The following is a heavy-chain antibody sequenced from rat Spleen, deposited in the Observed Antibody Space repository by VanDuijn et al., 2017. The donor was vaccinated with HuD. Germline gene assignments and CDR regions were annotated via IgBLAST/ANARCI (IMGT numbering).Heavy chain of an antibody. CDR1: GYSLSSAYR. CDR2: INSAGNT. CDR3: ARSDGTHYYLPFIY. V-gene: IGHV3-3*01. Sequence: EVQLQESGPGLVKPSQSLSLTCSVTGYSLSSAYRWNWIRKFPGNKLEWMGYINSAGNTLYNPSLKSRISIPRDTSKNQFFLQVNSVTTEDTATYYCARSDGTHYYLPFIYWGQGTQVTVSS. J-gene: IGHJ3*01. D-gene: IGHD1-12*02.